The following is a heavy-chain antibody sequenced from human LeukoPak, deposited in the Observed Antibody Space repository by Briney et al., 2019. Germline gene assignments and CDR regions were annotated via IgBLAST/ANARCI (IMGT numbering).Heavy chain of an antibody. D-gene: IGHD6-19*01. CDR1: GGSISSSSYY. CDR3: ARTGYSSGWGAFDI. CDR2: IYCSGST. Sequence: PSETLSLTCTVSGGSISSSSYYWGWIRQPPGKGLEWIGSIYCSGSTYYNPSLKSQVTISVDTSKNQFSLKLSSVTAADTAVYYCARTGYSSGWGAFDIWGQGTMVTVSS. J-gene: IGHJ3*02. V-gene: IGHV4-39*07.